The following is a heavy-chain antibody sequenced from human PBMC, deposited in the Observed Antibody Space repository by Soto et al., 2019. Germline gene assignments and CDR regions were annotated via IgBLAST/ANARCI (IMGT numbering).Heavy chain of an antibody. CDR3: VRSPGWYRVDY. J-gene: IGHJ4*02. V-gene: IGHV4-4*02. CDR1: GASISSANF. CDR2: ISHSGST. D-gene: IGHD6-19*01. Sequence: QVQLQESGPGLVEPSGTLSLTCAVSGASISSANFWGWVRQPPGKGLEWIGDISHSGSTNYNPSLKSRVTISLDKSKNQLSLKVNSVTAADTAVYYCVRSPGWYRVDYWGQGILVPVSS.